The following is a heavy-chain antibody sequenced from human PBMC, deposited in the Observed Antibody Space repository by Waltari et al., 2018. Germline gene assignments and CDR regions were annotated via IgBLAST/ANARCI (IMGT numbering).Heavy chain of an antibody. D-gene: IGHD3-10*01. CDR1: GFSFSSYG. CDR2: IWYDGSKK. CDR3: ARASDYYGSGSGPVDV. J-gene: IGHJ6*04. V-gene: IGHV3-33*01. Sequence: QVQVVESGGGVVQPGRSLRLSCVASGFSFSSYGMHWVRQAPGKGLEWVAVIWYDGSKKCYADSGKGRVTISRDNSKNTLYLQMNSLRAEDTAVYYCARASDYYGSGSGPVDVWGKGTTVTVSS.